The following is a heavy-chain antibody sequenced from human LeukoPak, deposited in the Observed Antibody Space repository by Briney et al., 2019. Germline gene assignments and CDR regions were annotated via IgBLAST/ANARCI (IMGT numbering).Heavy chain of an antibody. Sequence: GGSLRLSCAASGFTFSSYSMNWVRQAPGQGLVWVSRIKGDGISTNYADSVKGRFTISRDIAKNTLYLQMNSLRAEDTGVYYCAKDHYWSIDYWGRGTLVTVSS. CDR2: IKGDGIST. CDR1: GFTFSSYS. D-gene: IGHD3-3*01. CDR3: AKDHYWSIDY. V-gene: IGHV3-74*01. J-gene: IGHJ4*02.